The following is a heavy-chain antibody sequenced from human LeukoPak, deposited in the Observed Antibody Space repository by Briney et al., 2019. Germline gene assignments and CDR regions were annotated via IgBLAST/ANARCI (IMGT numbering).Heavy chain of an antibody. CDR2: IFYSGST. D-gene: IGHD7-27*01. V-gene: IGHV4-59*01. Sequence: SETLSLTCTVSGGSISRYYWSWIRQPPGKGLEWIGYIFYSGSTNYNPSLKSRVTISVDTSKNQFSLKLSSVTAADTAVYYCARDALTGGVDYWGQGTLVTVLS. CDR3: ARDALTGGVDY. J-gene: IGHJ4*02. CDR1: GGSISRYY.